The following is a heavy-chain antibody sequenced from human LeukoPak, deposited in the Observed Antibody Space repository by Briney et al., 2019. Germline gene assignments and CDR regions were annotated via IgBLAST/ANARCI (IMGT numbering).Heavy chain of an antibody. CDR3: ARAELRFLEWLPFDY. J-gene: IGHJ4*02. V-gene: IGHV1-2*02. CDR1: GYTFTGYY. Sequence: ASVKVSCKASGYTFTGYYMHWVRQAPEQGLEWMGWINPNSGGTNYAQKFQGRVTMTRDTSISTAYMELSRLRSDDTAVYYCARAELRFLEWLPFDYWGQGTLVTVSS. CDR2: INPNSGGT. D-gene: IGHD3-3*01.